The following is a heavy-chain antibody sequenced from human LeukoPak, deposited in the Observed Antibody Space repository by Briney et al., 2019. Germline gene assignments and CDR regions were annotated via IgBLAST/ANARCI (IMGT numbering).Heavy chain of an antibody. CDR1: GGSISSSDYY. J-gene: IGHJ4*02. CDR2: IYTSGST. D-gene: IGHD6-19*01. CDR3: ARDSGDSSGFKRYFDY. Sequence: SETLSLTCTVSGGSISSSDYYWGWIRQPPGKGLEWIGRIYTSGSTNYNPSLKSRVTMSVDTSKNQFSLKLSSVTAADTAVYYCARDSGDSSGFKRYFDYWGQGTLVTVSS. V-gene: IGHV4-39*07.